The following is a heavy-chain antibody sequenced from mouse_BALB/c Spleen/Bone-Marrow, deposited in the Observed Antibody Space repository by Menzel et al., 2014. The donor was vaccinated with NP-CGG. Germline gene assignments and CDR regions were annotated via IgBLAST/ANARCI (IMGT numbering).Heavy chain of an antibody. CDR1: GFAFSSND. V-gene: IGHV5-12-1*01. D-gene: IGHD1-1*01. CDR3: ARQILRGFAY. J-gene: IGHJ3*01. Sequence: VQLKQSGGGLVKPGGSLKLSCAASGFAFSSNDISWVRQTPEKRLEWVAYISSGGGSTYYSDTVKGRFTISRDNAKNTLYLQMSSLKSEDTAMYYCARQILRGFAYWGQGTLVTVSA. CDR2: ISSGGGST.